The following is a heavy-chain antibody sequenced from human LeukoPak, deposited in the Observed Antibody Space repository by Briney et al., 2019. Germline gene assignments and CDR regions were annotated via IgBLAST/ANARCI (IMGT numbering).Heavy chain of an antibody. CDR3: ASGPDFYMDV. CDR1: GDSISSNY. D-gene: IGHD3-3*01. Sequence: SETLSLTCTISGDSISSNYWSWIRQPPGKGLEWIGYIYYTGRTKNNPSLKSRVTISVDTSKNQFSLKLTSVTAADTAVYYCASGPDFYMDVWGKGPRSPSP. J-gene: IGHJ6*03. CDR2: IYYTGRT. V-gene: IGHV4-59*01.